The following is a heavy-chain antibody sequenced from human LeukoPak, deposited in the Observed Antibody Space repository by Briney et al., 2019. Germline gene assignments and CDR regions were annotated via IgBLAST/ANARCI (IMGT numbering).Heavy chain of an antibody. CDR3: ARDSGVFARGVIITALLDY. Sequence: ASVKVSCKASGYTFTGYYMHWVRQAPGQGLEWMGWINPNSGGTNYAQKLQGRVTMTRDTSISTAYMELSRLRSDDTAVYYCARDSGVFARGVIITALLDYWGQGTLVTVSS. D-gene: IGHD3-10*01. CDR2: INPNSGGT. CDR1: GYTFTGYY. J-gene: IGHJ4*02. V-gene: IGHV1-2*02.